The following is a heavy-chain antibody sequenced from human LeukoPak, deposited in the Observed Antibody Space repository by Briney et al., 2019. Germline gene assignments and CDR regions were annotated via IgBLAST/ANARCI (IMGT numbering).Heavy chain of an antibody. CDR1: GGSTSIVSYY. V-gene: IGHV4-39*02. J-gene: IGHJ4*02. CDR3: ARDIVVVGFDY. D-gene: IGHD2-2*01. CDR2: IFYSGTT. Sequence: KPSETLSLTCTVSGGSTSIVSYYWGGIRHPPGKGLEWIGSIFYSGTTFYNPSLKSRVTISVDTSKNQFSLKLSSVTAADTAVYYCARDIVVVGFDYWGQGTLVTVSS.